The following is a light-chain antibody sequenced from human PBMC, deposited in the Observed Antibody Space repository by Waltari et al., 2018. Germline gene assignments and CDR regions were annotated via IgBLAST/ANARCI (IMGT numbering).Light chain of an antibody. J-gene: IGKJ1*01. V-gene: IGKV3-20*01. Sequence: LVLPSPPAPPSLSPADSATPSCRASQSVSRSLAWYQQKPGQAPKLLIYGASTRATGVPDRFTGSGSGTDFSLTISSLEPEDFAIYFCQQYVRLPATFGQGTKVEIK. CDR3: QQYVRLPAT. CDR1: QSVSRS. CDR2: GAS.